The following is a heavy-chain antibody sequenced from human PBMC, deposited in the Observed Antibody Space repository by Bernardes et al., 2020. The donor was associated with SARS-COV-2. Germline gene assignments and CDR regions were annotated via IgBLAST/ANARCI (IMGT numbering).Heavy chain of an antibody. V-gene: IGHV1-2*02. CDR3: AKDSVDGGSGYYYGDYCGVDV. D-gene: IGHD3-22*01. CDR1: GYTFTDYY. Sequence: ASVKVSCKTSGYTFTDYYMHWVRQAPGQGLEWMGWINPNSGGTSYAQKFKGRVTLTRDTSIGTAFMDLTSLTSDDTAVYYCAKDSVDGGSGYYYGDYCGVDVWGQGTTVTVSS. J-gene: IGHJ6*02. CDR2: INPNSGGT.